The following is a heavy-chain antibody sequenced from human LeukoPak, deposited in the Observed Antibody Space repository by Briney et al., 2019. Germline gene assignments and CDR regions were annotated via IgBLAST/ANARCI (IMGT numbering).Heavy chain of an antibody. D-gene: IGHD3-10*02. J-gene: IGHJ4*02. V-gene: IGHV3-21*01. CDR2: ISSSSSYI. Sequence: GGSLRLSCEVSGVTSSNAWMSWVRQAPGKGLEWVSFISSSSSYIYYADSVKGRFTISRDNAKNSLYLQMNSLRAEDTAVYYCARGTMFPYYFDYWGQGTLVTVSS. CDR1: GVTSSNAW. CDR3: ARGTMFPYYFDY.